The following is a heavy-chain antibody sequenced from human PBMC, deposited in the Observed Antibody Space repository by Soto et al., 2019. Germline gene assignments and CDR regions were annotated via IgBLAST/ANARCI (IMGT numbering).Heavy chain of an antibody. Sequence: QVQLQQWGAGLVKPSETLSLSCAVYGQSFSGHSWAWIRQSPGKGLEWIGEINESGSTYYNPSLKRRVIISAETPKNQFSLKLSSVSAADTAVYFCARGSGIVALPGELEDVNYDYWGQGTLVNVSS. CDR3: ARGSGIVALPGELEDVNYDY. CDR1: GQSFSGHS. CDR2: INESGST. J-gene: IGHJ4*02. D-gene: IGHD1-1*01. V-gene: IGHV4-34*01.